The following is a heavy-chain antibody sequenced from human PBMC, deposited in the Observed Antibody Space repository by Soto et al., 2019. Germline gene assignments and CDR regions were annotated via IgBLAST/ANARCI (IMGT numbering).Heavy chain of an antibody. CDR2: RCYSEST. D-gene: IGHD2-15*01. J-gene: IGHJ4*02. V-gene: IGHV4-31*03. CDR1: GGSITIGGYY. Sequence: TLSLTCTVSGGSITIGGYYWSWLRELRGKGLEWIGYRCYSESTYYNPSLKSRVSISLDTSKNQFSLTLSFVAPADTAMYYCARTKCSGGSCYSWSLDYWGQGTTVTVS. CDR3: ARTKCSGGSCYSWSLDY.